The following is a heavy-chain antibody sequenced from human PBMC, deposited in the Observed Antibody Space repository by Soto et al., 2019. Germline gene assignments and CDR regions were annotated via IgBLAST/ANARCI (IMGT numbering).Heavy chain of an antibody. CDR2: SSYNGRET. J-gene: IGHJ6*02. CDR3: ARDSGWPILSFDV. V-gene: IGHV3-30*03. CDR1: DFDFSSYG. Sequence: GGSLRLSCAASDFDFSSYGIHWVRQAPGKGLEWVAASSYNGRETFYAYSAKGRFTVSKEMSKNTAFLQMNALTHEDTAVYFCARDSGWPILSFDVWGQGTTVTVSS. D-gene: IGHD3-10*01.